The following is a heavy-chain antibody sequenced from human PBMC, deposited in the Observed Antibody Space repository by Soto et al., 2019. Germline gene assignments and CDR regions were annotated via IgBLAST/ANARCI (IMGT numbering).Heavy chain of an antibody. D-gene: IGHD3-3*01. CDR3: AKNGAYYDFWSGYYTGMPTDYYYYGMDV. J-gene: IGHJ6*02. CDR1: GFTFSGYA. V-gene: IGHV3-23*01. CDR2: ISGSGGST. Sequence: GGSLRLSCAASGFTFSGYAMSWVRQAPGKGLEWVSAISGSGGSTYYADSVKGRFTISRDNSKNTLYLQMNSLRAEDTAVYYCAKNGAYYDFWSGYYTGMPTDYYYYGMDVWGQGTTVTVSS.